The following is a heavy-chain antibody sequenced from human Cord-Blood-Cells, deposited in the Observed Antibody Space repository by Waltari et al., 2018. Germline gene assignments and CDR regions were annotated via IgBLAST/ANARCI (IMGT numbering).Heavy chain of an antibody. CDR2: INPNSGGT. V-gene: IGHV1-2*02. CDR3: ARDLNRDYDFWSGYDY. J-gene: IGHJ4*02. CDR1: GYHFTGYY. Sequence: QVQLVQSGAEVKKPGASVKVACTASGYHFTGYYMRWVRQGRGQGLEWMGWINPNSGGTNYAQKFQGRVTMTRDTSISTAYMELSRLRSDDTAVYYCARDLNRDYDFWSGYDYWGQGTLVTVSS. D-gene: IGHD3-3*01.